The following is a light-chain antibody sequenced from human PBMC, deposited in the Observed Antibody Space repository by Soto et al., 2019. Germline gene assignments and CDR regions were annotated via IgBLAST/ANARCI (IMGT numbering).Light chain of an antibody. CDR2: ENN. V-gene: IGLV1-40*01. Sequence: QSVLTQPPSVSEAPGQRVTISCTGSSSNIGAGYEAHWYQQVPGTAPKLLIYENNNRPSGVPDRFSGSNSGTSASLAITGLQAEDEAEYYCPSYDSSLSGYVFGTGTKLTVL. CDR1: SSNIGAGYE. CDR3: PSYDSSLSGYV. J-gene: IGLJ1*01.